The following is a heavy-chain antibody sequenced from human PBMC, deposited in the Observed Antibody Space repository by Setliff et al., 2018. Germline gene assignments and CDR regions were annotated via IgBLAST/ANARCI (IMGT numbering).Heavy chain of an antibody. V-gene: IGHV1-8*02. CDR2: MNPNSGNT. CDR3: ARSPFPVDTVMVTTFDS. J-gene: IGHJ4*02. D-gene: IGHD5-18*01. Sequence: AASVKVSCKASGYTFTSYAMNWVRQATGQGLEWMGWMNPNSGNTGYAQKFQGRVTMTRNTSISTAYMELSSLRSEDTAVYYCARSPFPVDTVMVTTFDSWGQGTLVTVSS. CDR1: GYTFTSYA.